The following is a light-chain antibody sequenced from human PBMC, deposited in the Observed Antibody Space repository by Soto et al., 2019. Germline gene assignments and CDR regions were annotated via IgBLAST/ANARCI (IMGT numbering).Light chain of an antibody. Sequence: MVMKQSPATLSVSAGERASLSCRASQSVSSNLAWYQQKPGQAPRLLIYDASNRATGIPARFSGSGSGTDFTLAISGLEPEDFAVYYCQQRRNWLFGPGTKVDIK. J-gene: IGKJ3*01. CDR2: DAS. CDR1: QSVSSN. CDR3: QQRRNWL. V-gene: IGKV3-11*01.